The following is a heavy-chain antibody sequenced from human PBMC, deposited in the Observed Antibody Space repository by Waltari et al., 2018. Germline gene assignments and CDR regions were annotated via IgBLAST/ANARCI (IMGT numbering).Heavy chain of an antibody. V-gene: IGHV3-21*01. CDR1: GFTFSSYS. CDR3: ARGGWSGYDSDY. J-gene: IGHJ4*02. Sequence: EVQLVESGGGLVKPGGSLRLSCAASGFTFSSYSMTWVRQAPGKGLEWVSSISSSSSYIYYADSVKGRFTISRDNAKNSLYLQMNSLRAEDTAVYYCARGGWSGYDSDYWGQGTLVTVSS. D-gene: IGHD5-12*01. CDR2: ISSSSSYI.